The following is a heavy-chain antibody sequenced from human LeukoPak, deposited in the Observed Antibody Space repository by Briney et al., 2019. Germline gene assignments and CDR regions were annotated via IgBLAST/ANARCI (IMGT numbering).Heavy chain of an antibody. V-gene: IGHV3-30-3*01. CDR3: ARARYSYGYYYFDY. J-gene: IGHJ4*02. CDR1: GFTFSSYA. CDR2: ISYDGSNK. D-gene: IGHD5-18*01. Sequence: PGGSLRLSCAASGFTFSSYAMHWVRQAPGKGLEWVAVISYDGSNKYYADSVKGRFTISRDNSKNTLYLQMNSLRAEDTAVYYCARARYSYGYYYFDYWGQGTLVTVSS.